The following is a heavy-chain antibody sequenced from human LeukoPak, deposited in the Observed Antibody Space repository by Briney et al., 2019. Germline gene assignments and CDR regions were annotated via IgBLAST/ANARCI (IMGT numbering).Heavy chain of an antibody. J-gene: IGHJ4*02. D-gene: IGHD6-19*01. CDR1: GFTFSSYS. V-gene: IGHV3-21*01. Sequence: GGSLRLSCAASGFTFSSYSMNWVRQAPGKGLEWVSSISSSSSYIYYADSVKGRSTISRDNAKNSLYLQMNSLRAEDTAVYYCARSYSSGSVFDYWGQGTLVTVSS. CDR3: ARSYSSGSVFDY. CDR2: ISSSSSYI.